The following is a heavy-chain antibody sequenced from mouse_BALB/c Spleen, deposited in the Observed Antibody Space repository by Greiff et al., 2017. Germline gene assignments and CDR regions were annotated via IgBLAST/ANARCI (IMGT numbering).Heavy chain of an antibody. CDR2: INPSNGGT. Sequence: QVQLQQPGAELVKPGASVKLSCKASGYTFTSYYMYWVKQRPGQGLEWIGGINPSNGGTNFNEKFKSKATLTVDKSSSTAYMQLSSLTSEDSAVYYCARGDGYPYAMDYWGQGTSVTVSS. CDR1: GYTFTSYY. CDR3: ARGDGYPYAMDY. D-gene: IGHD2-3*01. V-gene: IGHV1S81*02. J-gene: IGHJ4*01.